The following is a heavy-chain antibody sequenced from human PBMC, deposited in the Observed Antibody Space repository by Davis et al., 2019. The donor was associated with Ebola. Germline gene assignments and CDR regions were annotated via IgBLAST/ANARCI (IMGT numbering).Heavy chain of an antibody. CDR3: ARGDLYCSSTSCYVDY. J-gene: IGHJ4*02. CDR2: ISGSGGST. CDR1: GFTFSSYA. D-gene: IGHD2-2*01. Sequence: GESLKISCAASGFTFSSYAMSWVRQAPGKGLEWVSAISGSGGSTYYADSVKGRFTISRDNSKNTLYLQMNSLSAEDTAVYYCARGDLYCSSTSCYVDYWGQGTLVTVSS. V-gene: IGHV3-23*01.